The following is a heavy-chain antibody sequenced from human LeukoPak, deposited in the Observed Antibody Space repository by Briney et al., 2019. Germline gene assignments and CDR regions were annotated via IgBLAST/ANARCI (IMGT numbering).Heavy chain of an antibody. CDR1: GFTFSSYA. D-gene: IGHD3-22*01. V-gene: IGHV3-23*01. CDR3: AKDSTMIVVVYYFDY. J-gene: IGHJ4*02. CDR2: ISGSGGSA. Sequence: GGSLRLSCAASGFTFSSYAMSWVRQAPGKGLEWVSAISGSGGSAYYADSVKGRFTISRDNSKNTLYLRMNSLRAEDTAVYYCAKDSTMIVVVYYFDYWGQGTLVTVSS.